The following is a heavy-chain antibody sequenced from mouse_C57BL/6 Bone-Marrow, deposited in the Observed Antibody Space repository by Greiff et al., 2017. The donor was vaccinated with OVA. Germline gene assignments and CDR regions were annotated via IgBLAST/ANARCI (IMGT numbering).Heavy chain of an antibody. Sequence: QVQLQQSGPELVKPGASVKISCKASGYAFSSSWMNWVKQRPGKGLEWIGRIYPGDGDTNYNGKFKGKATLSADKSSSTAYMQLSSLTSEDSAVYFCARGQLLENYWGQGTTLTVSS. CDR1: GYAFSSSW. CDR3: ARGQLLENY. J-gene: IGHJ2*01. V-gene: IGHV1-82*01. D-gene: IGHD2-12*01. CDR2: IYPGDGDT.